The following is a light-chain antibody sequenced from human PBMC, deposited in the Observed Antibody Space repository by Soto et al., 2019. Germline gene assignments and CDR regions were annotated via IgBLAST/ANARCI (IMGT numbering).Light chain of an antibody. J-gene: IGKJ1*01. CDR2: AAS. V-gene: IGKV3-20*01. CDR3: QHYSSAPKT. Sequence: EIVLTHSPGTLSLSPGEIATLFCRSSQSVSKYLGWYQQKPGQAPRLLIYAASNRATGIPDRFSGSGSGTDFPLTIRRLEPEHFAVYYCQHYSSAPKTFGQGTKVDIK. CDR1: QSVSKY.